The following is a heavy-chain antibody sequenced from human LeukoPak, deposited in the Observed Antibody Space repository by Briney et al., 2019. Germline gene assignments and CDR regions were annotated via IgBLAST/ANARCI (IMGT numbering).Heavy chain of an antibody. D-gene: IGHD2-8*01. Sequence: ASVKVSCKASGYTFTSYGISWVRQAPGQGLEWMGWISAYNGNTNYAQKLQGRVTMTTDTSTSAAYMELRSLRSDDTAVYYCARHKVLMVYAIPDAFDIWGQGTMVTVSS. CDR2: ISAYNGNT. CDR3: ARHKVLMVYAIPDAFDI. V-gene: IGHV1-18*01. CDR1: GYTFTSYG. J-gene: IGHJ3*02.